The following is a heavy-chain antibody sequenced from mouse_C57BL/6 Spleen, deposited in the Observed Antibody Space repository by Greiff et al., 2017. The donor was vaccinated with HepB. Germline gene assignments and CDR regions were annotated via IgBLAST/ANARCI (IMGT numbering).Heavy chain of an antibody. Sequence: EVQRVESGGDLVKPGGSLKLSCAASGFTFSSYGMSWVRQTPDKRLEWVATISSGGSYTYYPDSVKGRFTISRDNAKNTLYLQMSSLKSEDTAMYYCARESYCYGSSFDYWGQGTTLTVSS. CDR3: ARESYCYGSSFDY. J-gene: IGHJ2*01. CDR2: ISSGGSYT. V-gene: IGHV5-6*01. CDR1: GFTFSSYG. D-gene: IGHD1-1*01.